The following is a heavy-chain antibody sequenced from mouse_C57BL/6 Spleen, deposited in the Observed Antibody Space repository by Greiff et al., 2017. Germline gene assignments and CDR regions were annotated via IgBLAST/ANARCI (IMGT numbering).Heavy chain of an antibody. CDR2: INPYYGTT. D-gene: IGHD2-3*01. CDR1: GYPFTDYH. CDR3: ARGGDGYYEAMDC. Sequence: QPQQSGPEPVKPGASVKIFFKAFGYPFTDYHINWVKPSNGKRLEWIGVINPYYGTTSYNQKFKGKATLTVDQSSSTAYVQLNRRTSEESAVYYYARGGDGYYEAMDCWGQGTSVTVAS. V-gene: IGHV1-39*01. J-gene: IGHJ4*01.